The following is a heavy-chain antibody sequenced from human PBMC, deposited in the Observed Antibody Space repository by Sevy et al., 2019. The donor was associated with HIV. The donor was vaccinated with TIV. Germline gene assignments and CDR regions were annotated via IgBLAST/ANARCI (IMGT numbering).Heavy chain of an antibody. J-gene: IGHJ5*02. CDR3: AASYYDFLTGSGGWFDP. D-gene: IGHD3-9*01. CDR2: IYHTGST. V-gene: IGHV4-59*13. CDR1: GGSNNNYY. Sequence: SETLSLTCSLSGGSNNNYYWSWIRQPPGKGLEWIGYIYHTGSTNYNPSLKSRVTISIDKSNNQFSLKLSSVTAADTAVDYCAASYYDFLTGSGGWFDPWGRGTLVTVSS.